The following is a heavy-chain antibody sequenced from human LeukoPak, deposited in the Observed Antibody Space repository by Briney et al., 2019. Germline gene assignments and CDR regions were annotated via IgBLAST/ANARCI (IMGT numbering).Heavy chain of an antibody. Sequence: GESLKISCKGSGYSFTSYWIGWVRQMPGKGLEWMGIIYPDDSDTRYSPSFQGQVTISADKSISTAYLQWSSLKASDTAMYYCARPPSPTYYYDSSGYFDYWGQGTLVTVSS. CDR1: GYSFTSYW. D-gene: IGHD3-22*01. V-gene: IGHV5-51*01. J-gene: IGHJ4*02. CDR2: IYPDDSDT. CDR3: ARPPSPTYYYDSSGYFDY.